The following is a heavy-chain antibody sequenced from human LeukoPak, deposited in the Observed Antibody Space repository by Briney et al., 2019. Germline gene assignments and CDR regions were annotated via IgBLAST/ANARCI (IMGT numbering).Heavy chain of an antibody. CDR1: GYTFTSYG. CDR2: ISAYNGNT. V-gene: IGHV1-18*01. Sequence: GASVKVSCKASGYTFTSYGISWVRQAPGQGLEWMGWISAYNGNTNYAQKLQGRVTITADKSTSTAYMELSSLRSEDTAVYYCARSLGIAVAGTHYYYGMDVWGQGTTVTVSS. D-gene: IGHD6-19*01. J-gene: IGHJ6*02. CDR3: ARSLGIAVAGTHYYYGMDV.